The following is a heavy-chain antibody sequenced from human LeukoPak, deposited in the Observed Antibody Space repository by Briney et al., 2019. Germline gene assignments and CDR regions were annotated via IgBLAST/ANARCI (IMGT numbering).Heavy chain of an antibody. CDR3: ASNGDYGSHLNY. D-gene: IGHD4-17*01. CDR1: GYTFTGYY. J-gene: IGHJ4*02. Sequence: ASVKVSYKASGYTFTGYYMHWVRQAPGQGLEWMGWINPNSGGTNYAQKFQGRVTMTRDTSISTAYMELSRLRSDDTVVYYCASNGDYGSHLNYWGQGTLVTVSS. CDR2: INPNSGGT. V-gene: IGHV1-2*02.